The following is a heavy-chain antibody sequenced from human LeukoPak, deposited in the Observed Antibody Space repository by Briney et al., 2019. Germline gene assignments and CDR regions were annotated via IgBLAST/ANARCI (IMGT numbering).Heavy chain of an antibody. Sequence: PGGSLRLSCAASGFTFSSYSMNWVRQAPGKGLEWVSSISGNKNYIYYADSVGGRFTISRDNARDSLFLQMDSLSAEDTGVYYCARDPHNPGPIDYWGQGTLVTVSS. V-gene: IGHV3-21*01. CDR2: ISGNKNYI. J-gene: IGHJ4*02. CDR3: ARDPHNPGPIDY. CDR1: GFTFSSYS.